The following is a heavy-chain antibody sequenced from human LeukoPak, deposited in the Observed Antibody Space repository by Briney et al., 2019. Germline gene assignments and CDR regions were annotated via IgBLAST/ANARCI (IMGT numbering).Heavy chain of an antibody. J-gene: IGHJ3*02. CDR1: GYSFTSYW. V-gene: IGHV5-51*01. CDR3: ARAADWGSVAFDI. CDR2: IYPGDSDT. D-gene: IGHD7-27*01. Sequence: GESLKISCKGSGYSFTSYWIGWVRQMPGKGLEWMGMIYPGDSDTRYSPSFQGQVTISADKSTSTAYVQWSSLKASDTAMYYCARAADWGSVAFDIWGQGTTVTVSS.